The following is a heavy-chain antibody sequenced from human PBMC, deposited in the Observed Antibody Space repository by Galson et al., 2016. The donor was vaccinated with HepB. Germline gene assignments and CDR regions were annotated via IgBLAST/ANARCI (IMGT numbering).Heavy chain of an antibody. CDR3: AKGFSGDCDGDCYSGVVPSDF. D-gene: IGHD2-21*02. CDR1: GFTFRTHV. V-gene: IGHV3-23*01. Sequence: SLRLSCAASGFTFRTHVMTWVRQAPGKGLEWVSDISGRGSPTYYAGSVKGRFTISRDNSKNTLYLQMRSLRVEDTAVYYCAKGFSGDCDGDCYSGVVPSDFWGQGTLVTVSS. CDR2: ISGRGSPT. J-gene: IGHJ4*02.